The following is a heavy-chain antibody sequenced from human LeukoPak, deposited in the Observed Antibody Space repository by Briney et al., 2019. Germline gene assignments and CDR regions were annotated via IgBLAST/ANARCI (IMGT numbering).Heavy chain of an antibody. D-gene: IGHD5-12*01. CDR2: ISSSGSTI. CDR1: GFTFSDYY. J-gene: IGHJ4*02. CDR3: AREDIAATMWGIGFDY. V-gene: IGHV3-11*01. Sequence: WGSLRLSCAASGFTFSDYYMIWIRQAPGKGLEWVSYISSSGSTIYYADSVKGRFTISRDNAKNSLYLQMNSLRAEDTAVYYCAREDIAATMWGIGFDYWGQGTLVTVSS.